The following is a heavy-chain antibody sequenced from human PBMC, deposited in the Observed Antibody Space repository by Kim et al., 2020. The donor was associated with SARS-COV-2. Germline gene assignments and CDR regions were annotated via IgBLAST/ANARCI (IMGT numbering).Heavy chain of an antibody. CDR3: ARDGYSYGHYGMDV. J-gene: IGHJ6*02. CDR2: IGTAGDT. Sequence: GGSLRLSCAASGFTFSSYDMHWVRQATGKGLEWVSAIGTAGDTYYPGSVKGRFTISRENAKNSLYLQMNSLRAGDTAVHYCARDGYSYGHYGMDVWGQGTTVTVSS. D-gene: IGHD5-18*01. V-gene: IGHV3-13*01. CDR1: GFTFSSYD.